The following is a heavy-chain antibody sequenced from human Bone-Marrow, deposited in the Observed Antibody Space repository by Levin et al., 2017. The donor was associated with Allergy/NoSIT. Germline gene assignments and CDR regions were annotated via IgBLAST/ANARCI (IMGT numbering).Heavy chain of an antibody. CDR2: ISGGTGTT. Sequence: GESLKISCAASGFTFSTYAMSWVRQAPGKGLEWVSGISGGTGTTSYADSVKGRFTISRDNSKNTFYLQMNSLRAEDTAVYYCAKSLVGGKDDWGQGTLVTVSS. V-gene: IGHV3-23*01. D-gene: IGHD3-16*01. CDR3: AKSLVGGKDD. CDR1: GFTFSTYA. J-gene: IGHJ4*02.